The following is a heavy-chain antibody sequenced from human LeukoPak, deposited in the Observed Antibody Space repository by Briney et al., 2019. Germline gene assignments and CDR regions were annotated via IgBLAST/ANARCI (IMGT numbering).Heavy chain of an antibody. V-gene: IGHV1-18*01. CDR3: ARDGTSTDDY. CDR1: GYTFSNFG. Sequence: GASVKVSSKASGYTFSNFGINWVRQAPGQGLEWMGWISGNNDNPNYGQKFQGRFTVTTDSSTNTAYMELRNLRLDDTAVYYCARDGTSTDDYWGQGTLVTVSS. CDR2: ISGNNDNP. D-gene: IGHD2-2*01. J-gene: IGHJ4*02.